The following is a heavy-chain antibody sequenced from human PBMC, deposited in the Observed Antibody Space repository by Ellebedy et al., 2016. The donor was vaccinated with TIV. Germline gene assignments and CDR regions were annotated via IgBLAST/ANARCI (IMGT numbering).Heavy chain of an antibody. V-gene: IGHV3-23*01. J-gene: IGHJ2*01. D-gene: IGHD6-13*01. CDR3: ARVRVAARSGYFDL. CDR2: ISSSDST. Sequence: GESLKISCAASGFTFSSYSMTWVRQAPGKGPELVSSISSSDSTYFADSVKGRFTISRHNSKNTVYLQMNSLKAEDTAVYYCARVRVAARSGYFDLWGRGTLVTVSS. CDR1: GFTFSSYS.